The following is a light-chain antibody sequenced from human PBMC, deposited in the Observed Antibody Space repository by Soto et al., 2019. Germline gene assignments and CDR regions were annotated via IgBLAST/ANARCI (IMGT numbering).Light chain of an antibody. CDR2: KVF. CDR1: QSLVYSDGNTY. J-gene: IGKJ5*01. Sequence: DVVMTQSPLSLPVTLGQPASISCRSSQSLVYSDGNTYLNWFQQRPGQSPRRLIYKVFNRASGVPDRFSGNWSGTDFTLKISRVEAEDVGFYYCMQGTHWPFPLGQGTRLEIK. CDR3: MQGTHWPFP. V-gene: IGKV2-30*01.